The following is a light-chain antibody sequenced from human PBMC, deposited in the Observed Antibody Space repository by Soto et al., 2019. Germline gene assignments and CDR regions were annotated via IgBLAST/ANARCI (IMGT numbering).Light chain of an antibody. J-gene: IGKJ1*01. Sequence: DIQMTQSPSTLSASVGDRVTITCRASQNINNWIAWYQQKPGRAPKFLIYDASTSESGVPSRFSGSGFGTEFSLTISSLQPDDFGSYYCQHMRTFGQGTKVEIK. CDR3: QHMRT. V-gene: IGKV1-5*01. CDR2: DAS. CDR1: QNINNW.